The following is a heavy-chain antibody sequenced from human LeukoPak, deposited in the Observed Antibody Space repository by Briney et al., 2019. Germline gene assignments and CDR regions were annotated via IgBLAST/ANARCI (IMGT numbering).Heavy chain of an antibody. Sequence: GGSLRLSCAASGFTFSSYAMHWVRQAPGKGLGGGAVISYDGSNKYYADSVKGQFTISRDNSKNTLYLQMNSLRAEDTAVYYCAPREYQLLPLGYWGQGTLVTVSS. J-gene: IGHJ4*02. CDR2: ISYDGSNK. V-gene: IGHV3-30-3*01. CDR3: APREYQLLPLGY. D-gene: IGHD2-2*01. CDR1: GFTFSSYA.